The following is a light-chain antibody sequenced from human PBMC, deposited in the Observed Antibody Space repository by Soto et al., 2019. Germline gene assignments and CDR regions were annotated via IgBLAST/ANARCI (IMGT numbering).Light chain of an antibody. J-gene: IGKJ1*01. CDR3: QQYATSPWT. CDR2: GVT. Sequence: EIVLTQTPGTLPLSPGERATLSCRASQSVTSFYLAWYQKKPGQAPRLLISGVTNRAAGTPDRFSGSGSGTDFTLTISRLEPEDFALYYCQQYATSPWTFGQGTKVEIK. CDR1: QSVTSFY. V-gene: IGKV3-20*01.